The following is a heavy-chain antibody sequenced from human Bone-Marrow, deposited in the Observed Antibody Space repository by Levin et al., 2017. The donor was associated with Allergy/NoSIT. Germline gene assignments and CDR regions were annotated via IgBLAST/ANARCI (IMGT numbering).Heavy chain of an antibody. D-gene: IGHD1-26*01. V-gene: IGHV3-7*02. CDR1: GFTFSSYW. J-gene: IGHJ3*02. Sequence: GESLKISCAASGFTFSSYWMTWVRQAPGKGLEWVANIKPDGSKKYYVDSVKGRFTISRDNAKNSVYLQMNSLRAEDTAVYYCAGGDASDIWGQGTVVTVSS. CDR3: AGGDASDI. CDR2: IKPDGSKK.